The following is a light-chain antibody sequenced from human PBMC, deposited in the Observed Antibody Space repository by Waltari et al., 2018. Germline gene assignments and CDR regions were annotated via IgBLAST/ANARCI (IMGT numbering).Light chain of an antibody. V-gene: IGLV3-10*01. CDR2: EDN. Sequence: SSELTQPPSVSVSPGQTARPTCSGDAFPKKYAYWYQQKSGQAPVVVIFEDNKRPSEIPDRFSGSSSGTLATLTISGAQVEDEADYYCYSTDNYNKPLFGGGTKLTVL. CDR3: YSTDNYNKPL. CDR1: AFPKKY. J-gene: IGLJ3*02.